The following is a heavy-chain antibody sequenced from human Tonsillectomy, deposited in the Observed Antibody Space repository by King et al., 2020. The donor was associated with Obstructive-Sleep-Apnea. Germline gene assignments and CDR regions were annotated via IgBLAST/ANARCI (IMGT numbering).Heavy chain of an antibody. D-gene: IGHD6-13*01. CDR1: GFTFSSYG. CDR3: AVYYSSSWRYGMDV. J-gene: IGHJ6*02. V-gene: IGHV3-30*03. CDR2: ISYDGSDK. Sequence: VQLVESGGGVVQPGRSLRLSCSASGFTFSSYGMHLFRQAPGNGLDWLAVISYDGSDKYSADSVKGRFTISRDNSKNTLYLQMNSLRAEDTAVYYCAVYYSSSWRYGMDVWGQGTTVTVSS.